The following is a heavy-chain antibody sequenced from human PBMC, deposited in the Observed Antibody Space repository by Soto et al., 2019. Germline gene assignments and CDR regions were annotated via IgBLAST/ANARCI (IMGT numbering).Heavy chain of an antibody. CDR2: ISSNSAYI. J-gene: IGHJ5*02. V-gene: IGHV3-21*01. CDR1: VFTFRSFT. Sequence: PGGSLRLSCAASVFTFRSFTMNWVRQAPGKGLEWVSTISSNSAYIYYTDALRGRFTISRDTSKNQVSLQLNSVTPDDTAVYYCARGPGSLRPWGQGTLVTVSS. D-gene: IGHD1-1*01. CDR3: ARGPGSLRP.